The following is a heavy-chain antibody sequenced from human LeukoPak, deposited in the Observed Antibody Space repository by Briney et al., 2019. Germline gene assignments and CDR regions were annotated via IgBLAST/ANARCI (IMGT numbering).Heavy chain of an antibody. Sequence: GGSLRLSCAASGFTFSSYWMSWVRQAPGKGLEWVANIKQDGSEKYYVDSVKGRFTISRDNAKNSLYLQMNSLGAEDTAVYYCARDRPPYDDAFDIWGQGTMVTVSS. CDR3: ARDRPPYDDAFDI. CDR2: IKQDGSEK. V-gene: IGHV3-7*01. J-gene: IGHJ3*02. CDR1: GFTFSSYW. D-gene: IGHD3-22*01.